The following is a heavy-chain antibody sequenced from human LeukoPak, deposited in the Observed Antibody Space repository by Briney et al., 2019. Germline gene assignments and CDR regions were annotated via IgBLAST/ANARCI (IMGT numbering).Heavy chain of an antibody. CDR2: IGARGDVT. D-gene: IGHD1-26*01. CDR3: AKVHYTASFPGSFPGRNYFDS. CDR1: GFAFSGYA. V-gene: IGHV3-23*01. J-gene: IGHJ4*02. Sequence: GGSLRLSCTVSGFAFSGYAMSWVRQAPGKGPEWVSSIGARGDVTYSADSVKGRFTISRDNSKRTLFLQMNSLRAEDTAVYYCAKVHYTASFPGSFPGRNYFDSWGQGSLVTVSP.